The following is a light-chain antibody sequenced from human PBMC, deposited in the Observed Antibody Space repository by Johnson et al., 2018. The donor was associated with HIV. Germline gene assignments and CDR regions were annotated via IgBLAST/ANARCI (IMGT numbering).Light chain of an antibody. CDR3: GTWDSSLSAGGYV. J-gene: IGLJ1*01. CDR1: SSNIGNNY. V-gene: IGLV1-51*01. Sequence: QSVLTQPPSVSAAPGQKVTISCSGSSSNIGNNYVSWYQQLPGTAPKLLIYDNNKRPSGIPDRFSGSKSGTSATLGITGLKTGDEADYYCGTWDSSLSAGGYVCGTGTKVTVL. CDR2: DNN.